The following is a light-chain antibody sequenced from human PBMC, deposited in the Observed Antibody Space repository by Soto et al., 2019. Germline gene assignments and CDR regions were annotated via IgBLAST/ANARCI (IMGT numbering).Light chain of an antibody. V-gene: IGLV2-14*01. CDR2: DVS. J-gene: IGLJ1*01. CDR3: SSYTSSSTQV. CDR1: SSDVGGYNY. Sequence: QSVLTQPASVSGSPGQSITISCTGTSSDVGGYNYVSWYQQHPGKAPKLMIYDVSNRPSGVSNRFSGSKSGNTASLTISGLQAEDEADHYCSSYTSSSTQVFGTGTKLTVL.